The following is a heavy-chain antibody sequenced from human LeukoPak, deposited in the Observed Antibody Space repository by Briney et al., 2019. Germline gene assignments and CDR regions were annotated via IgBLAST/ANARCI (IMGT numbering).Heavy chain of an antibody. CDR3: ARPRDSSGYYFDAFDI. Sequence: SETLSLTCTVSGGSISSYYWSWIRQPPGKGLEWIGEINHSGSTNYNPSLKSRVTISVDTSKNQFSLKLSSVTAADTAVYYCARPRDSSGYYFDAFDIWGQGTMVTVSS. V-gene: IGHV4-34*01. CDR1: GGSISSYY. J-gene: IGHJ3*02. D-gene: IGHD3-22*01. CDR2: INHSGST.